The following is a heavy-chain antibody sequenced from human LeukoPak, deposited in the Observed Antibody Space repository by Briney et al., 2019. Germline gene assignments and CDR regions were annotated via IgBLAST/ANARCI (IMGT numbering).Heavy chain of an antibody. J-gene: IGHJ5*02. CDR2: IYYSGST. V-gene: IGHV4-39*01. CDR3: AGLNKPGWFDP. Sequence: SETLSLTCTVSGDSVSSSNYYWAWIRQPPGKGLEWIGNIYYSGSTYYNPSLKSRLTISVDTSKNQFSLKLTSVTAADTAVYYCAGLNKPGWFDPWGQGTLVTVSS. D-gene: IGHD1-14*01. CDR1: GDSVSSSNYY.